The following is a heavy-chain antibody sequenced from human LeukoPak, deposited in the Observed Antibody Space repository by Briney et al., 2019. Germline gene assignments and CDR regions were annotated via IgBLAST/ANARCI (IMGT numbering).Heavy chain of an antibody. V-gene: IGHV1-8*01. CDR1: GYSFTGYD. D-gene: IGHD1-26*01. CDR2: MNANNGNT. CDR3: ARPTGRPSNYYSMDV. Sequence: ASVKVSCKASGYSFTGYDINWVRQATGQGLEWMGWMNANNGNTGYAQRFQGRVTMTRDTATSTAYMELSSLKFEDTAVYYCARPTGRPSNYYSMDVWGKGTTVAVS. J-gene: IGHJ6*03.